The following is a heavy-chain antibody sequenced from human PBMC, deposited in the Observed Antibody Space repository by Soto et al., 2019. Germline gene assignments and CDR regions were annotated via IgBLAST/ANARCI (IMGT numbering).Heavy chain of an antibody. CDR3: DTSEASCGGDCSVFGLDV. Sequence: QVQLVQSGAEVKKPGSSVKVSCKASGGTFSSYAISWVRQAPGQGLEWMGGIIPILGTANYAQKFQGRVTSTANECASTAYMELSSLRSEDTAVYYCDTSEASCGGDCSVFGLDVWGQGTTVTVSS. D-gene: IGHD2-21*01. V-gene: IGHV1-69*11. CDR2: IIPILGTA. J-gene: IGHJ6*02. CDR1: GGTFSSYA.